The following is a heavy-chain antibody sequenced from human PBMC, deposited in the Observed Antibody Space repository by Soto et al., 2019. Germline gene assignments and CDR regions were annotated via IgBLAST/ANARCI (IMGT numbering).Heavy chain of an antibody. V-gene: IGHV4-30-4*01. CDR1: GDSISSGDYY. Sequence: QVQLQEPGPRLVKPSQTLSLTCTVSGDSISSGDYYWAWIRQPPGKGLEWTGHIYYTGNTHYNPSLRGRVSISVDRSKDQFSLNLSSVTAADTAVYFCARLTFYDILAGYFFDSWGQGALVTVSS. J-gene: IGHJ4*02. CDR2: IYYTGNT. CDR3: ARLTFYDILAGYFFDS. D-gene: IGHD3-9*01.